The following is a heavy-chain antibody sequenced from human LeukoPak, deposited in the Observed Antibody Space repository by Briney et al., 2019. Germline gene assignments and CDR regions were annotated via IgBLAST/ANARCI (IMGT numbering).Heavy chain of an antibody. D-gene: IGHD3-22*01. CDR2: IWYDGSNK. J-gene: IGHJ4*02. CDR3: ARDDDRSGYLEY. V-gene: IGHV3-33*01. Sequence: GRSLRLSCAASGFIFSSYGMHWDRQAPGKGLEWVAVIWYDGSNKYYADSVKGRFTISRDNSKNTLYLQMNSLRAEDTAVYYCARDDDRSGYLEYWGQGTLVTVSS. CDR1: GFIFSSYG.